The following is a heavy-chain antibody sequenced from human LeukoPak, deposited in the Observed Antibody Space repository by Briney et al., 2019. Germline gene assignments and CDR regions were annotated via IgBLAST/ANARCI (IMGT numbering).Heavy chain of an antibody. CDR2: MYYIGST. CDR1: GGSFSSSNYY. D-gene: IGHD6-19*01. V-gene: IGHV4-39*07. CDR3: ARAIESSGSYLGHYFDY. J-gene: IGHJ4*02. Sequence: SETLSLTCTVSGGSFSSSNYYWGWIRQPPGEGLEWIGSMYYIGSTYYNPSLKSRVTISVGTSKNLFSLRLSSVTAADTAVYYCARAIESSGSYLGHYFDYWGQGTLVTVSS.